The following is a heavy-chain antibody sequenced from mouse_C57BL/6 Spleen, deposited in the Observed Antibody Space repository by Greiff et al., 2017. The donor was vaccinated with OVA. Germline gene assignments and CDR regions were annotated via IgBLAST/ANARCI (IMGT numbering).Heavy chain of an antibody. Sequence: DVMLVESGGGLVKPGGSLKLSCAASGFTFSDYGMHWVRQAPEKGLEWVAYISSGSSTIYYADTVKGRFTISRDNAKNTLFLQMTSLRSEDTAMYYCARQMGRTFNFDYWGQGTTLTVSS. CDR2: ISSGSSTI. CDR3: ARQMGRTFNFDY. CDR1: GFTFSDYG. D-gene: IGHD4-1*01. J-gene: IGHJ2*01. V-gene: IGHV5-17*01.